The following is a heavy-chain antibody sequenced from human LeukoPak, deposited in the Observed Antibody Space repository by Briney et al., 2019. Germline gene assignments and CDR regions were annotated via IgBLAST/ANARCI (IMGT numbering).Heavy chain of an antibody. V-gene: IGHV1-8*01. D-gene: IGHD2-2*01. J-gene: IGHJ3*02. CDR3: ARPSSRYDGFDI. Sequence: ASVKVSCKASGYTFTSYDINWVRQATGQGLEWMGWVNPNSGNTGYVQKFQGRVTMTRNTSISTAYMELSSLRSEDTAVYYCARPSSRYDGFDIWGQGTVVTVSS. CDR1: GYTFTSYD. CDR2: VNPNSGNT.